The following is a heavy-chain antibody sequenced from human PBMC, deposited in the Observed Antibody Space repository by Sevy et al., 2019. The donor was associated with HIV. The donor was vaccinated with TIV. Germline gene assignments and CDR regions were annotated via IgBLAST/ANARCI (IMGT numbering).Heavy chain of an antibody. Sequence: GESLKISCKGSGHSFTSYWIAWVRQMPGKGLEWMGIIYPGDSDTRYSPSFQGQVTISADKSISTAYLQWGSLKASDTAMYYCATYYFPRKALDIWGQGTMVTVSS. D-gene: IGHD3-10*01. J-gene: IGHJ3*02. CDR3: ATYYFPRKALDI. CDR2: IYPGDSDT. V-gene: IGHV5-51*01. CDR1: GHSFTSYW.